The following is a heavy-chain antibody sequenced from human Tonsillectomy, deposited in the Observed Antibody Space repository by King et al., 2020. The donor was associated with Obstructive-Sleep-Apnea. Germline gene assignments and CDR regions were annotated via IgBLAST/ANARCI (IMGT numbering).Heavy chain of an antibody. J-gene: IGHJ5*02. CDR3: ARGYYYDSSGYYYHWFDP. D-gene: IGHD3-22*01. CDR2: INHSGST. CDR1: GGSFSGYY. V-gene: IGHV4-34*01. Sequence: QVQLQQWGAGLLKPSETLSLTCAVYGGSFSGYYWSWIRQPPGKGLEWIGEINHSGSTNYNPSLKSRVTISVDTSKNQFSLKLSSVTAADTAVYYCARGYYYDSSGYYYHWFDPWGQGTLVTVSS.